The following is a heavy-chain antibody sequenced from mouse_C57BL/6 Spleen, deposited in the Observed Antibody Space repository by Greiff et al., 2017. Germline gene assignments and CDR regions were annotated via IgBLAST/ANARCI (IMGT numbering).Heavy chain of an antibody. CDR1: GYTFTGYW. CDR3: STYYYGSSYVPAWFAD. D-gene: IGHD1-1*01. CDR2: ILPGSGSA. J-gene: IGHJ3*01. Sequence: QVQLKESGAELMKPGASVKLSCKATGYTFTGYWIEWVKQRPGHGLEWIGEILPGSGSANYNEKFKGKATFTADTSSNKAYMQLSSLTTEDSAIYYCSTYYYGSSYVPAWFADWGPGTLVTVAA. V-gene: IGHV1-9*01.